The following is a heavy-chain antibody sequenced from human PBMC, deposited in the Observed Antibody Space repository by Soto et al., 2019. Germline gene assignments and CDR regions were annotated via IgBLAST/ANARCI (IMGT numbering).Heavy chain of an antibody. V-gene: IGHV3-30-3*01. CDR3: ARDYCSGGSCHGYFDY. Sequence: GGSLRLSCAASGFTFSSYAMHWVRQAPGKGLEWVAVISYDGSNKYYADSVKGRFTISRDNSKNTLYLQMNSLRAEDTAVYYCARDYCSGGSCHGYFDYWGQGTLVTVSS. CDR1: GFTFSSYA. CDR2: ISYDGSNK. J-gene: IGHJ4*02. D-gene: IGHD2-15*01.